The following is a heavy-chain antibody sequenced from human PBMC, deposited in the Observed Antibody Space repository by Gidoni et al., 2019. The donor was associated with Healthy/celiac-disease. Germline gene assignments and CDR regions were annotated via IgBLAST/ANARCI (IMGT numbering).Heavy chain of an antibody. CDR3: ARDGYCSSTSCPPFDY. J-gene: IGHJ4*02. CDR2: ISSSSSTI. V-gene: IGHV3-48*02. Sequence: EVQLVESGGGLVQPGGSLRLSCAASGFTFSRYSMNWVRQAPGKGLEWVSYISSSSSTIYYADSVKGRFTISRDNAKNSLYLQMNSLRDEDTAVYYCARDGYCSSTSCPPFDYWGQGTLVTVSS. D-gene: IGHD2-2*03. CDR1: GFTFSRYS.